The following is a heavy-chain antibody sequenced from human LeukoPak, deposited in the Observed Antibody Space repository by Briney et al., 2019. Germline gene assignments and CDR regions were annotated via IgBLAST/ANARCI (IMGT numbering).Heavy chain of an antibody. J-gene: IGHJ3*02. V-gene: IGHV3-20*04. Sequence: RPGGSLRLSCAASGFTFDNYGMSWVRQAPGKGLEWVSGINWNGGSTGYADSVQGRFTISRDNAKNSLYLQMNSLGAEDTALYYCARPTIAAAGTGAFDIWGQGTMVTVCS. D-gene: IGHD6-13*01. CDR2: INWNGGST. CDR1: GFTFDNYG. CDR3: ARPTIAAAGTGAFDI.